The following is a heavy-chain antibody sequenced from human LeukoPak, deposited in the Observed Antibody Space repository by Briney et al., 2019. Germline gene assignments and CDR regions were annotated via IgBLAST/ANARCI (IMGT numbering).Heavy chain of an antibody. CDR2: IYHSGST. Sequence: PSETLSLTCTVSGGSISSYYLSWIRQPPGKGLEWIGYIYHSGSTNYNPSLKSRVTISVDTSKNQFSLKLSSVTAADTAVYYCERSRDYYDSRHFDYWGQGTLVTVSS. D-gene: IGHD3-22*01. V-gene: IGHV4-59*01. CDR3: ERSRDYYDSRHFDY. CDR1: GGSISSYY. J-gene: IGHJ4*02.